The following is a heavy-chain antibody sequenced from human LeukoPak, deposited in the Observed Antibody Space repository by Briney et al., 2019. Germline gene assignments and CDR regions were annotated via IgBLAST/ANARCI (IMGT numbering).Heavy chain of an antibody. V-gene: IGHV1-8*01. D-gene: IGHD3-9*01. J-gene: IGHJ6*02. CDR3: ARAPSPPARTLSRYFDWSRAYYNHGMDV. Sequence: ASVTVSCMASGYTFTSYDINWVRQAAGQGLEWMGWMNPNRGNTGYPQKFQGRVTMTRNTSISTAYMELSSLRSEDTAVYYCARAPSPPARTLSRYFDWSRAYYNHGMDVWGQGTTVNVSS. CDR1: GYTFTSYD. CDR2: MNPNRGNT.